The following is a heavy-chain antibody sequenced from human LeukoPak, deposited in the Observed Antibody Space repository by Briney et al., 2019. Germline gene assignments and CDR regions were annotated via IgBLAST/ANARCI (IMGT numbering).Heavy chain of an antibody. D-gene: IGHD2-2*02. CDR1: GFTFSSYS. CDR3: AREGKLLYGSIEAFYY. Sequence: PGGSLRLSCAASGFTFSSYSMNWVRQAPGKGLEWVSSISSSSSYIYYADSVKGRFTISRDNAKNSLYLQMNSLRAEDTAVYYCAREGKLLYGSIEAFYYWGQGTLVTVSS. V-gene: IGHV3-21*01. CDR2: ISSSSSYI. J-gene: IGHJ4*02.